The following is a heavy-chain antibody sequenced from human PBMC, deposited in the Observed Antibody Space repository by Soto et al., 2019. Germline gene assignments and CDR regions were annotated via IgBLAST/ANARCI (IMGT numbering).Heavy chain of an antibody. CDR1: GFTFSSYG. J-gene: IGHJ6*02. D-gene: IGHD3-3*01. V-gene: IGHV3-30*18. Sequence: GGSLRLSCAASGFTFSSYGMHWVRQAPGKGLEWVAVISYDGSNKYYADSVKGRFTTSRDNSKNTLYLQMNSLRAEDTAVYYCAKGGDYDFWSGYYTSPNYYYYGMDVWGQGTTVTVSS. CDR3: AKGGDYDFWSGYYTSPNYYYYGMDV. CDR2: ISYDGSNK.